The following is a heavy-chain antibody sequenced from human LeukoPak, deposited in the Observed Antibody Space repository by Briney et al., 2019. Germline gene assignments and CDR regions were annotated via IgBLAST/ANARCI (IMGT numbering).Heavy chain of an antibody. V-gene: IGHV4-59*01. J-gene: IGHJ4*02. CDR1: GGSISSYY. D-gene: IGHD3-3*02. Sequence: SQTLSLTCAVSGGSISSYYWSWIRQPPGKGLEWIGYIYYSGSTNYNPSLKSRVTISVDTSKNQFSLNLSSVTAADTAVYYCARGGDSKHLVNWGQGTLVTVSS. CDR2: IYYSGST. CDR3: ARGGDSKHLVN.